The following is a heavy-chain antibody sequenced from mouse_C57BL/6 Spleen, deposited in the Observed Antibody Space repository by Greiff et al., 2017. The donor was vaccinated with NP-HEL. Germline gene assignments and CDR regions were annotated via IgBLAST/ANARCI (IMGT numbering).Heavy chain of an antibody. J-gene: IGHJ4*01. CDR1: GFSFNTYA. CDR2: IRSKSNNYAT. Sequence: DVQLVESGGGLVQPKGSLKLSCAASGFSFNTYAMNWVRQAPGKGLEWVARIRSKSNNYATYYADSVKDRFTISRDDSESMLYLQMNNLKTEDTAMYYCVRHGGGDAMDYWGQGTSVTVSS. CDR3: VRHGGGDAMDY. V-gene: IGHV10-1*01.